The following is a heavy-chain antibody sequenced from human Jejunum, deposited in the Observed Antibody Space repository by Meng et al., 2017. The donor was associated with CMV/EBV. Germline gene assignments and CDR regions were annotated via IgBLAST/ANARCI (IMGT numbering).Heavy chain of an antibody. J-gene: IGHJ6*02. V-gene: IGHV3-9*01. CDR2: ISWNSGRI. CDR1: GFTFDDYA. CDR3: AKDKGRNYYYGMDV. Sequence: SGFTFDDYAMHGVRQAPGEGLEWVSGISWNSGRIGYADSVKGRFTISRDNAKNSLYLQMNSLRAEDTALYYCAKDKGRNYYYGMDVWGQGNTVTVS.